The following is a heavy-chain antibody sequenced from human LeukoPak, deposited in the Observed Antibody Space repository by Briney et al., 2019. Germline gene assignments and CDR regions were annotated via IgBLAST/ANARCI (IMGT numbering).Heavy chain of an antibody. J-gene: IGHJ4*02. CDR2: IYYSGST. CDR1: GGSISSGSYY. Sequence: PSETLSLTCTVSGGSISSGSYYWSWIRQPPGKGLEWIGSIYYSGSTYYNPSLKSRVTISVDTSKNQFSLKLSSVTAADTAVYYCARAGPSTRGYSYGSMNHFDYWGQGTLVTVSS. V-gene: IGHV4-39*07. CDR3: ARAGPSTRGYSYGSMNHFDY. D-gene: IGHD5-18*01.